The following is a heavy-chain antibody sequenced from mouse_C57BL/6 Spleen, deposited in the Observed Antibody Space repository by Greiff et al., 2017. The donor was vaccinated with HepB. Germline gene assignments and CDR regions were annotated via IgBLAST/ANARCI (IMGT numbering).Heavy chain of an antibody. J-gene: IGHJ4*01. D-gene: IGHD2-3*01. CDR2: IYPGSGNT. CDR3: ARDGYYPYYAMDY. V-gene: IGHV1-76*01. CDR1: GYTFTDYY. Sequence: VQLQQSGAELVRPGASVKLSCKASGYTFTDYYINWVKQRPGQGLEWIARIYPGSGNTYYNEKFKGKATLTAEKSSSTAYMQLSSLTSEDSAVYFCARDGYYPYYAMDYWGQGTSVTVSS.